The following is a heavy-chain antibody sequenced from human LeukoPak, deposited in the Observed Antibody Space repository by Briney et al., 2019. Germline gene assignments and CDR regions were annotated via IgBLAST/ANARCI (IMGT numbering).Heavy chain of an antibody. CDR2: IYSGGST. V-gene: IGHV3-53*01. D-gene: IGHD2-2*02. CDR1: GFTVSSNY. J-gene: IGHJ3*02. Sequence: GGSLRLSCAASGFTVSSNYMSWVRQAPGKGLEWVSVIYSGGSTYYADSVKGRITISRDNSKNTLYLQMNSLRAEDTAVYYCARDGPVDCSSTSCYRGDAFDIWGQGTMVTVSS. CDR3: ARDGPVDCSSTSCYRGDAFDI.